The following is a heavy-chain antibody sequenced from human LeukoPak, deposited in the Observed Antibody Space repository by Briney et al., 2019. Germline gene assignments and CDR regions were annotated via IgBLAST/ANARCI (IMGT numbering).Heavy chain of an antibody. CDR1: GLSFSTYT. J-gene: IGHJ3*02. Sequence: GGSLRLSCATSGLSFSTYTMNWVRQAPGKGLEWVSSISSGSVSIYYADSVKGRFTISRDNSKNTLYLQMNSLRAEDTAVYYCARDISSGYYDAFDIWGQGTMVTVSS. V-gene: IGHV3-21*01. CDR3: ARDISSGYYDAFDI. CDR2: ISSGSVSI. D-gene: IGHD3-22*01.